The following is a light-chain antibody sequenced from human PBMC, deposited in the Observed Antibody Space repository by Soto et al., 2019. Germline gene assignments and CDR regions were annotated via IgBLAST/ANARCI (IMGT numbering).Light chain of an antibody. CDR2: KAS. Sequence: DIQMTQSPSTLSASVGDRVTITCRASQSLRNWLAWYQQKPGKAPKLLIYKASSLESGVPSRFSGSGSGAEFTLTINGLQPDDFANYYWQQYDTHSWTFGQGTKVEIK. J-gene: IGKJ1*01. V-gene: IGKV1-5*03. CDR3: QQYDTHSWT. CDR1: QSLRNW.